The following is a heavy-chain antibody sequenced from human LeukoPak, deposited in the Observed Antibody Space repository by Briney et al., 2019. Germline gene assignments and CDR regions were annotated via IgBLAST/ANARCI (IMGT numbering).Heavy chain of an antibody. CDR1: GGSISSGGYY. CDR3: ARVCDVVVPAAYWFDP. V-gene: IGHV4-31*03. CDR2: IYYSGST. J-gene: IGHJ5*02. D-gene: IGHD2-2*01. Sequence: SETLSLTCTVSGGSISSGGYYWSWIRQHPGKGLEWIGYIYYSGSTYYNPSLKSRVTISVDTSKNQFSLKLSSVTAADRAVYYCARVCDVVVPAAYWFDPWGQGTLVTVSS.